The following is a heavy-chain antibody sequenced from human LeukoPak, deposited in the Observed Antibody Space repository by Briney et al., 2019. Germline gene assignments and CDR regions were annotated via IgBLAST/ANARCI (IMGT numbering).Heavy chain of an antibody. D-gene: IGHD3-10*01. CDR1: GYTLTELS. J-gene: IGHJ6*04. CDR3: ATAPRYHDTGDGHV. Sequence: ASVKVSCKVSGYTLTELSMHWVRQAPGKGLEWMGGFDPEDGETIYAQKFQGRVTITEDTSTDTAYMELSSLRSEDTAVYYCATAPRYHDTGDGHVWGKGTTVTVSS. V-gene: IGHV1-24*01. CDR2: FDPEDGET.